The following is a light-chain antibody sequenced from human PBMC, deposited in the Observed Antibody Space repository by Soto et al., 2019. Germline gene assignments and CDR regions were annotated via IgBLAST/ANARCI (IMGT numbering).Light chain of an antibody. V-gene: IGLV1-51*01. Sequence: QSVLSQPPSVSAAPGQKGTVSCSGSSSNIGGNSVSWYQQLAGTALKLLIYDDNRRPSGIPDRFSGSKSGTSVTLGITGFQTGDEADYYCGSWDSSLSAYVFGTGTKVTVL. CDR2: DDN. J-gene: IGLJ1*01. CDR1: SSNIGGNS. CDR3: GSWDSSLSAYV.